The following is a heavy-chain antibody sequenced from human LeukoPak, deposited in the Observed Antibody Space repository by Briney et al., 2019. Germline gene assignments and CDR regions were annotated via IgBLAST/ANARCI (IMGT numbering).Heavy chain of an antibody. CDR1: GFTFSSYA. D-gene: IGHD3-22*01. CDR2: ISGSGGST. V-gene: IGHV3-23*01. J-gene: IGHJ4*02. Sequence: GGSLRLSCAASGFTFSSYAMSWVRQAPGKGLEWVSAISGSGGSTYYADSVKGRFTISRDNSKNTLYLQMNSLRAEDTAVYYCAKVKSRGIVVVIPTLFDCWGQGTLVTVSS. CDR3: AKVKSRGIVVVIPTLFDC.